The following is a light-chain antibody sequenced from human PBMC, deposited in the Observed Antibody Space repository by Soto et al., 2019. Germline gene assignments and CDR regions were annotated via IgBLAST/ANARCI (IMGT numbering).Light chain of an antibody. V-gene: IGLV2-14*01. Sequence: SELTQPASVSGSLGQSITISYPGTSVDVGGYNYVSWYQHHPGTAPKLIMYEVNTRPSGVPDRFSGSKSGSTASLTISGLQAEDEADYYCSLYISGSTYVFGTGTKATVL. J-gene: IGLJ1*01. CDR3: SLYISGSTYV. CDR1: SVDVGGYNY. CDR2: EVN.